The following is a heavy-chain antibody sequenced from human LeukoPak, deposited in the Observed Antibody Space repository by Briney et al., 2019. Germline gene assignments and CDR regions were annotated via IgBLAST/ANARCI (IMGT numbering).Heavy chain of an antibody. CDR1: GFTLSSYW. Sequence: GGSLRLSCAASGFTLSSYWMHWVRQVPGKELVWVSRINPDGSTTTYADSVKGRLTISRDNAKNTLYLQMNSLRAEDTAVYYARVRVGAYDFEYWGQGTLVTVSS. CDR3: ARVRVGAYDFEY. CDR2: INPDGSTT. V-gene: IGHV3-74*01. D-gene: IGHD3-10*01. J-gene: IGHJ4*02.